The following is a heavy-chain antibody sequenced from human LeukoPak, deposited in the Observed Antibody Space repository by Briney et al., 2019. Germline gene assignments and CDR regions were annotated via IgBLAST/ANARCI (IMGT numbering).Heavy chain of an antibody. J-gene: IGHJ4*02. D-gene: IGHD6-13*01. CDR1: GFTFSTYW. CDR3: AGADSGSWDFGR. V-gene: IGHV3-7*04. Sequence: GGSLRLSCAVSGFTFSTYWVSWVRQAPGKGLEGVANINQDGSVKYYMDSVKGRFTISRDNAKNSLYLQMNSLRADDTGVYYCAGADSGSWDFGRGAQGTLVIVSS. CDR2: INQDGSVK.